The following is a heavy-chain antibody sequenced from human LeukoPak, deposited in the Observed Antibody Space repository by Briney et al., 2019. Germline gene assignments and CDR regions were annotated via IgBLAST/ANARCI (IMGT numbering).Heavy chain of an antibody. CDR2: IYHSGST. V-gene: IGHV4-4*02. D-gene: IGHD6-19*01. J-gene: IGHJ4*02. CDR1: GGSISSSNW. CDR3: ARVPPGFSDWYATYFDY. Sequence: SETLSLTCAVSGGSISSSNWWNWVRQPPGKGLEWIGEIYHSGSTNYNPSLKSRVTISVDKSKNQFSLKLNSVTAADTAVYYCARVPPGFSDWYATYFDYWGQGTLVTVSS.